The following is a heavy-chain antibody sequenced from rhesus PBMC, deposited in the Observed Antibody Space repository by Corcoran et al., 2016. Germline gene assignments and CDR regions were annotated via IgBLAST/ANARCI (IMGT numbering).Heavy chain of an antibody. CDR1: GGSISDDYY. J-gene: IGHJ4*01. CDR2: IYGSGGGT. Sequence: QVQLQESGPGLVKPSETLSLTCAVSGGSISDDYYWSWIRQPPGKGLEWIGYIYGSGGGTNYKPSLKNRVTISIDTSKTQFSLKLSAVTAAVTAVYYCASLIAAAYFDYWGQGVLVTVSS. D-gene: IGHD6-25*01. V-gene: IGHV4-106*01. CDR3: ASLIAAAYFDY.